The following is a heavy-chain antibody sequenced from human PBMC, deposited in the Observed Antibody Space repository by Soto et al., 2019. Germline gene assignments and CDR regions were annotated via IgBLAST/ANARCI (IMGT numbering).Heavy chain of an antibody. CDR2: IYHSGST. CDR3: ARILMNYYRLDY. CDR1: GYSISSGYY. V-gene: IGHV4-38-2*01. Sequence: KTSETLSLTCAVSGYSISSGYYWGWIRQPPGKGLEWIGSIYHSGSTYYNPSLKSRAGISVDSSKSLVSLKLTSVTAADTAVYFCARILMNYYRLDYWGQGALVTVSS. D-gene: IGHD3-10*01. J-gene: IGHJ4*02.